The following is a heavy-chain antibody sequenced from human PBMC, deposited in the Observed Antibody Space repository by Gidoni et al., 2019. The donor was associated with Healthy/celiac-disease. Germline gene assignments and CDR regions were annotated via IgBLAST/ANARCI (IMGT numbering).Heavy chain of an antibody. CDR1: GGTFSSYA. CDR2: IIPIFGTA. D-gene: IGHD3-9*01. V-gene: IGHV1-69*01. J-gene: IGHJ2*01. Sequence: QVQLVQAGAAVKKPGSSVRVSCKASGGTFSSYASSWVRQAPGQGLEWMGGIIPIFGTANYAQKFQGRVTITADESTSTAYMELSSLRSEDTAVYYCASSPTYYDILTGYYKNWYFDLWGRGTLVTVSS. CDR3: ASSPTYYDILTGYYKNWYFDL.